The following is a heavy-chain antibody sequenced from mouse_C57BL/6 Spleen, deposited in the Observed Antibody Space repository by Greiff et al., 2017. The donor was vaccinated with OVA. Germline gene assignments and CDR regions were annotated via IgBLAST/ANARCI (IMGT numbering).Heavy chain of an antibody. CDR1: GFTFSSYA. CDR3: AGDGSHYYGSSYDAMDY. V-gene: IGHV5-4*01. Sequence: EVQGVESGGGLVKPGGSLKLSCAASGFTFSSYAMSWVRQTPEKRLEWVATISDGGSYTYYPDNVKGRFTISRDNAKNNLYLQMSHLKSEDTAMYYCAGDGSHYYGSSYDAMDYWGQGTSVTVSS. CDR2: ISDGGSYT. J-gene: IGHJ4*01. D-gene: IGHD1-1*01.